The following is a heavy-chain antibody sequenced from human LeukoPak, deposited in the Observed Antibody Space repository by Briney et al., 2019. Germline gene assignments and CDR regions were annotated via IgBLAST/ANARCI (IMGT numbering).Heavy chain of an antibody. D-gene: IGHD2-15*01. J-gene: IGHJ4*02. Sequence: ASVEVSCTASGYTFTSYGISWVRQAPGQGLEWMGWISAYNGNTNYAQKLQGRGTMTRDTSTSTAYMELRSLRSYDTAVYSCARCSHYWGQGTLVTVSS. CDR2: ISAYNGNT. V-gene: IGHV1-18*01. CDR1: GYTFTSYG. CDR3: ARCSHY.